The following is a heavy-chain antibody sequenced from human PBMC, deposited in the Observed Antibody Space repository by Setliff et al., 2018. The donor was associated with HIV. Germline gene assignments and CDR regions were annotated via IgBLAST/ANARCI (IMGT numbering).Heavy chain of an antibody. CDR3: ATHPPYRSAWYMRS. J-gene: IGHJ5*02. Sequence: RASVKVSCKISGFTLNELSIQWVRQAPAKGLEWMGGFDPEAGEIIYAQKFQGRVTMTEDTSTDTAYMDLSSLRSEDTAVYYCATHPPYRSAWYMRSWGQGTLVTVSS. CDR2: FDPEAGEI. V-gene: IGHV1-24*01. CDR1: GFTLNELS. D-gene: IGHD6-19*01.